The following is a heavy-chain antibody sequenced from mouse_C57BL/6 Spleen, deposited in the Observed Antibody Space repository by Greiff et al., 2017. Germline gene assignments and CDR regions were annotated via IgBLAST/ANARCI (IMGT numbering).Heavy chain of an antibody. V-gene: IGHV1-62-2*01. D-gene: IGHD2-10*01. CDR3: ACHDAYYGNYDY. Sequence: VQLQQSGAELVKPGASVKLSCKASGYTFTEYSIHWVKQRSGQGLEWIGWFYPGSGSIKYNEKFKDKATLTADKSSSTVYMELSSLTSKDSAVYFCACHDAYYGNYDYWGKGTTLTGSS. CDR2: FYPGSGSI. J-gene: IGHJ2*01. CDR1: GYTFTEYS.